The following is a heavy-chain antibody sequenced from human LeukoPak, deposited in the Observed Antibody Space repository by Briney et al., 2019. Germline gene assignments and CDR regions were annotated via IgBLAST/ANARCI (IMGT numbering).Heavy chain of an antibody. V-gene: IGHV3-21*01. J-gene: IGHJ2*01. D-gene: IGHD6-13*01. CDR1: GFSVSSYS. CDR2: ISSSGSYI. CDR3: SLGTIYMIAAAAPYWYFDL. Sequence: GGSLRLSCAASGFSVSSYSMNWVRQAPGKGLEWVSSISSSGSYIYYADSVKGRFTISRDNAKSSVHLQMDSLRAEDTAVYYCSLGTIYMIAAAAPYWYFDLWGRGTLVTVSS.